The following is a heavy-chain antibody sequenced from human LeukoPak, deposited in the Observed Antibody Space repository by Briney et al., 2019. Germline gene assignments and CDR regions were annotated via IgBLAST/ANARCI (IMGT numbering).Heavy chain of an antibody. CDR2: IHHSGSI. Sequence: SETLSLTCGVSGYSNINGYHWGWIRQPPGKGLEWIGSIHHSGSIYHNPSLKSRVTISVDTSKNQFCLKLTSVTASDTAVYYCSRIKWNPDYWGQGTLVTVSS. CDR1: GYSNINGYH. CDR3: SRIKWNPDY. V-gene: IGHV4-38-2*01. D-gene: IGHD1-1*01. J-gene: IGHJ4*02.